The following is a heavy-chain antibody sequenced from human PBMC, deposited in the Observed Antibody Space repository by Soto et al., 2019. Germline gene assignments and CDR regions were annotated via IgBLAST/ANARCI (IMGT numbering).Heavy chain of an antibody. J-gene: IGHJ1*01. CDR2: ISYDGSNK. D-gene: IGHD2-2*01. CDR1: GFTFSSYG. Sequence: QVQLVESGGGVVQPGRSLRLSCAASGFTFSSYGMNWVRQAPGKGLEWVAVISYDGSNKYYADSVKGRFTISRDNSKNTLYLQMNSLRAEDTAVYYCATAEYQLLWCFQHWGQGTLVTVSS. V-gene: IGHV3-30*03. CDR3: ATAEYQLLWCFQH.